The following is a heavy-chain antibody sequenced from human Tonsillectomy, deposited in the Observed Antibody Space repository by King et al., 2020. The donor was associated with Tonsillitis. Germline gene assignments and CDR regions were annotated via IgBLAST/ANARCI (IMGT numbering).Heavy chain of an antibody. CDR1: GFTFSSYS. CDR3: ASRSPLSSRWYDWVRYFDL. Sequence: EVQLVESGGGLVKPGGSLRLSCAASGFTFSSYSMNWVRQAPGKGLEWVSSISSSSSYIYYADSVKGRFTISRDNAKNSLYLQMNSLRAEDTAVYYCASRSPLSSRWYDWVRYFDLWGRGTLVTVSS. CDR2: ISSSSSYI. J-gene: IGHJ2*01. V-gene: IGHV3-21*01. D-gene: IGHD6-13*01.